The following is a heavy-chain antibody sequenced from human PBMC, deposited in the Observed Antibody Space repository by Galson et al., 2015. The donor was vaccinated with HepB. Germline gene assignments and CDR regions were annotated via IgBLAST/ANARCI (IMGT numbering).Heavy chain of an antibody. CDR2: IWYDGSTK. Sequence: SLRLSCAASGFTFSNYGMHWVRQAPGKGLEWVAVIWYDGSTKYYADSVKGRFTISRDNSKNTLYLQMNNLRAEDTAVYYCAKDSAAGPSEYFQHWGQGTLVIVSS. CDR3: AKDSAAGPSEYFQH. CDR1: GFTFSNYG. J-gene: IGHJ1*01. V-gene: IGHV3-33*06. D-gene: IGHD6-13*01.